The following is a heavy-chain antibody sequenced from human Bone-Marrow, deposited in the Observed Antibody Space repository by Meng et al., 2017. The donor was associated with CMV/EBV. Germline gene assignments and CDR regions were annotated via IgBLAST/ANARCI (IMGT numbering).Heavy chain of an antibody. J-gene: IGHJ4*02. CDR1: GFTFDDYG. Sequence: GESLKISCAASGFTFDDYGMSWVRQAPGKGLEWVSTISGGGVSTYYADSVKGRFTISRDNSKNTLSLQMNSLRAEDTAVYYCAKDSHDFWSGYPYFDHWGQGTLVTVSS. V-gene: IGHV3-23*01. CDR3: AKDSHDFWSGYPYFDH. CDR2: ISGGGVST. D-gene: IGHD3-3*01.